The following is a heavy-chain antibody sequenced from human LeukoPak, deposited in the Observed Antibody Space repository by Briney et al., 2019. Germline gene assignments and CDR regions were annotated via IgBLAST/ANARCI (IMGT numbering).Heavy chain of an antibody. D-gene: IGHD6-19*01. CDR2: IIPILGIA. CDR3: ASDSIAVAGLDY. J-gene: IGHJ4*02. CDR1: GYTFTSYA. V-gene: IGHV1-69*04. Sequence: SVKVSCKASGYTFTSYAMNWVRQAPGQGLEWMGRIIPILGIANYAQKFQGRVTITADKSTSTAYMELSSLRSEDTAVYYCASDSIAVAGLDYWGQGTLVTVSS.